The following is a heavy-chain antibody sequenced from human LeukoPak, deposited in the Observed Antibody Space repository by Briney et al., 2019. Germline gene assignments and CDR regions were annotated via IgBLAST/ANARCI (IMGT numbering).Heavy chain of an antibody. D-gene: IGHD3-22*01. CDR3: ARYYYDSSGYYYFDY. J-gene: IGHJ4*02. CDR1: GFTFSSYW. Sequence: GGSLRLSCAASGFTFSSYWMSWVRQAPGKGLEWVAVISYDESNKYYADSVRGRFTISRDDFRNTLYLEMNSLRAEDTAVYYCARYYYDSSGYYYFDYWGQGTLVTVSS. CDR2: ISYDESNK. V-gene: IGHV3-30*14.